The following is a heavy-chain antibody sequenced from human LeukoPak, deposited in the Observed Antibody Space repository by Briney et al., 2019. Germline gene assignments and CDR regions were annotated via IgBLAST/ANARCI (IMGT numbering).Heavy chain of an antibody. CDR3: ARGIVVVPAARDFDY. CDR2: INPNSGGT. D-gene: IGHD2-2*01. V-gene: IGHV1-2*02. J-gene: IGHJ4*02. CDR1: GYTFTGYY. Sequence: ASVKVSCKASGYTFTGYYMHWVRQAPGQGREWMGWINPNSGGTNYAQKFQGRVTMTRDTSISTAYMELSRLRSDDTAVYYCARGIVVVPAARDFDYWGQGTLVTVSS.